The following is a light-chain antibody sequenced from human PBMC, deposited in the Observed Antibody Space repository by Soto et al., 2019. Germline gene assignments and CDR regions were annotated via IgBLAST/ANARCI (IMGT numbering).Light chain of an antibody. J-gene: IGKJ4*01. V-gene: IGKV3-15*01. Sequence: EIVMTQSPATLSVSPGERATLSCRASQSVSSNLAWYQQKPGQAPRLLIYGASTRATGIPARFSGSGSGTVFTLTISSLQSEDFAVYCCQRYNNWPLTFGGGTKVEIK. CDR3: QRYNNWPLT. CDR2: GAS. CDR1: QSVSSN.